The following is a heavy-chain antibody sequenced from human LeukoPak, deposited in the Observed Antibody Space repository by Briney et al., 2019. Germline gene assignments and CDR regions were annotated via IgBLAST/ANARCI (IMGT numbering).Heavy chain of an antibody. CDR2: ISGSGGST. Sequence: GGSLRLSCAASGFTFSSYALSWVRQAPGKGLEGVSAISGSGGSTHYAYSGKGRFTISRDNSKNTLYLQMNSLRAEDTAVYYCANYPASDDYYSSYGQYNWFDPWGQGTLVTVPS. V-gene: IGHV3-23*01. CDR1: GFTFSSYA. CDR3: ANYPASDDYYSSYGQYNWFDP. D-gene: IGHD6-19*01. J-gene: IGHJ5*02.